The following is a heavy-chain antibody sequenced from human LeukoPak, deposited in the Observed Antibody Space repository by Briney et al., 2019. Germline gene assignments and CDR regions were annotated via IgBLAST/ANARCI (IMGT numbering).Heavy chain of an antibody. CDR1: GYTFTSYG. CDR2: ISAYNGNT. D-gene: IGHD3-22*01. CDR3: ARGDCYDSSGQERTDY. Sequence: ASVKVSCKAPGYTFTSYGISWVRQAPGQGLEWMGWISAYNGNTNYAQKLQGRVTMTTDTSTSTAYMELRSLRSDDTAVYYCARGDCYDSSGQERTDYWGQGTLVTVSS. J-gene: IGHJ4*02. V-gene: IGHV1-18*01.